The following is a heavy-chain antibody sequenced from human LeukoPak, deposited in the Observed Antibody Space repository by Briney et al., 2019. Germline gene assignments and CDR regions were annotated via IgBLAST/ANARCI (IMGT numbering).Heavy chain of an antibody. CDR1: GFTFSSYT. Sequence: GGSLRLSCAASGFTFSSYTMNWVRQPPGKGLEWVSNIGTSSTTIYYADSVKGRFTISRDNAKNSMYLQMNSLRADDTAVYYCARFAAGGSYYYYMDVWGKGTTVTVSS. CDR2: IGTSSTTI. D-gene: IGHD6-25*01. J-gene: IGHJ6*03. V-gene: IGHV3-48*01. CDR3: ARFAAGGSYYYYMDV.